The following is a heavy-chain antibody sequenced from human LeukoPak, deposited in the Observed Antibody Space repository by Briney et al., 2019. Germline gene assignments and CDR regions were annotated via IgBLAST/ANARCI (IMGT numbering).Heavy chain of an antibody. CDR1: GFTFSSYA. Sequence: GGSLRLSCAASGFTFSSYAMSWVRQAPGKGLEWVSAISGSGGSTYYADSVKGRFTISRDNSKNTLYLQMNSLRAEDTAVYYCARGLLELRPYYYYMDVWGKGTTVTVSS. J-gene: IGHJ6*03. D-gene: IGHD1-7*01. CDR2: ISGSGGST. CDR3: ARGLLELRPYYYYMDV. V-gene: IGHV3-23*01.